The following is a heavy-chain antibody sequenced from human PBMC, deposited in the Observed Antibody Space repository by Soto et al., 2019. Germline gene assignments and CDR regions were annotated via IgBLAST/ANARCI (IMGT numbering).Heavy chain of an antibody. Sequence: EVQLVESGGGLVQPGESLRLSCAASGFTFSSYWMHWIRQAPGKGLVWVARVSSDGSSTVYANSVTGRLTISRDNAKNTLYLQMNSLSGEDTAVYYCARGLPNFSSFDSWGQGTLVTVSS. J-gene: IGHJ4*02. D-gene: IGHD5-12*01. CDR2: VSSDGSST. CDR3: ARGLPNFSSFDS. V-gene: IGHV3-74*01. CDR1: GFTFSSYW.